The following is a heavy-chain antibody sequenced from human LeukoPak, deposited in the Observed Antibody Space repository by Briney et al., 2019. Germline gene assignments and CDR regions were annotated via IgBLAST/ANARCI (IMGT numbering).Heavy chain of an antibody. V-gene: IGHV4-34*01. CDR1: GGSFSGYY. CDR2: INHSGST. Sequence: SETLSLTCAVYGGSFSGYYWSLIRQPPGKGLEWIGEINHSGSTNYNPSLKSRVTISVDTSKNQFSLKLSSVTAADTAVYYCASFDSSGLDYWGQGTLVTVSS. D-gene: IGHD3-22*01. J-gene: IGHJ4*02. CDR3: ASFDSSGLDY.